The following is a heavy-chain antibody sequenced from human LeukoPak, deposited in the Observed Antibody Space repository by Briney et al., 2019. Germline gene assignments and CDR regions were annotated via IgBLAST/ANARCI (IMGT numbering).Heavy chain of an antibody. CDR3: AKDHRRGYDFWSGYLLGWFDP. V-gene: IGHV4-39*07. CDR2: IYNSGST. Sequence: PSETLSLTCNVSGDSISRSRHFWAWIRQSPGRGLEWIGYIYNSGSTYYNPSLKSRVTISVDTSKNQFSLKLSSVTAADTAVYYCAKDHRRGYDFWSGYLLGWFDPWGQGTLVTVSS. CDR1: GDSISRSRHF. D-gene: IGHD3-3*01. J-gene: IGHJ5*02.